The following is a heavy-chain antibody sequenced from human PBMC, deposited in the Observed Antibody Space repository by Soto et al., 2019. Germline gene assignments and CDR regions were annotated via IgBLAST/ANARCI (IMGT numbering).Heavy chain of an antibody. Sequence: GGSLRLSCAAPGLTFINYAMHWVRQAPGKGLEWVAVIRYDGSHENYADSVKGRFTISRDNSKNILYLQMNSLRAEDTALYYCVGQLYSSGWAAVSPWGQGTLVTVSS. CDR1: GLTFINYA. V-gene: IGHV3-30*02. J-gene: IGHJ5*02. CDR2: IRYDGSHE. CDR3: VGQLYSSGWAAVSP. D-gene: IGHD6-19*01.